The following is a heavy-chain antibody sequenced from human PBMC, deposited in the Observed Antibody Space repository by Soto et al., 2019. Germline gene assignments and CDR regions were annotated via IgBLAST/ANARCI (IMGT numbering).Heavy chain of an antibody. CDR2: IWYDGSNK. V-gene: IGHV3-33*01. CDR3: ARDHLSLEGSGYVSWYYFDY. Sequence: HPGGSLRLSCAASGFTFSSYGMHWVRQAPGKGLEWVAVIWYDGSNKYYADSVKGRFTISRDNSKNTLYLQMNSLRAEDTAVYYCARDHLSLEGSGYVSWYYFDYWGQGTLVTISS. D-gene: IGHD5-12*01. CDR1: GFTFSSYG. J-gene: IGHJ4*02.